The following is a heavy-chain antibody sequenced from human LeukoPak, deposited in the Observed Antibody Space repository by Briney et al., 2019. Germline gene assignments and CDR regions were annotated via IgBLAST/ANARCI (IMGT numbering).Heavy chain of an antibody. J-gene: IGHJ4*02. D-gene: IGHD6-19*01. V-gene: IGHV3-48*04. CDR2: ISSSSSTI. Sequence: GGSLRLSCAASGFTFSSYSMNWVRQAPGKGLEWVSSISSSSSTIYYADSVKGRFTISRDNAKNSLYLQMNSLRAEDTAVYYCASPQSTSGWYQTEFDYWGQGTLVTVSS. CDR3: ASPQSTSGWYQTEFDY. CDR1: GFTFSSYS.